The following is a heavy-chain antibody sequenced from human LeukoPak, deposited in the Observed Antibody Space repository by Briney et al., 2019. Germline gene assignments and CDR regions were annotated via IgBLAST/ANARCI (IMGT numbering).Heavy chain of an antibody. V-gene: IGHV4-34*01. CDR2: INHSGST. CDR3: ARGTYYDFWSGYYKPDDRDY. J-gene: IGHJ4*02. CDR1: GGSFSGYY. Sequence: SETLSLTCAVYGGSFSGYYWSWIRQPPGKGLEWIGEINHSGSTNYNPSLTSRVTISVDTSKNQFSLKLSSVTAADTAVYYCARGTYYDFWSGYYKPDDRDYWGQGTLVTVSS. D-gene: IGHD3-3*01.